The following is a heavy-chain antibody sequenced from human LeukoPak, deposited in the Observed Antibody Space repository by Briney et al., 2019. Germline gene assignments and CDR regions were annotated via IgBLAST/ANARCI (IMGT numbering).Heavy chain of an antibody. CDR3: ARLSTWNDGVDAFDI. D-gene: IGHD1-1*01. J-gene: IGHJ3*02. Sequence: PSETLSLTCAVYGGSFSGYYWSWIRQPPGKGLEWIGSIYYSGSTYYNPSLKSRVTISVDTSKNQFSLKLSSVTAADTAVFYCARLSTWNDGVDAFDIWGQGTMVTVSS. V-gene: IGHV4-34*01. CDR1: GGSFSGYY. CDR2: IYYSGST.